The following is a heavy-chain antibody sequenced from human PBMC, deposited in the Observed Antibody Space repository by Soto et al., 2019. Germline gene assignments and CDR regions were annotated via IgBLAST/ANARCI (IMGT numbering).Heavy chain of an antibody. CDR2: IYYSGST. CDR3: ARLPIAARRKYYYYYMDV. Sequence: SETLSLTCTVSGGSISSSSYYWGWIRQPPGKGLEWIGSIYYSGSTYYNPSLKSRVTISVDTSKNQFSLKLSSVTAADTAVYYCARLPIAARRKYYYYYMDVWGKGTTVTVSS. CDR1: GGSISSSSYY. J-gene: IGHJ6*03. D-gene: IGHD6-6*01. V-gene: IGHV4-39*01.